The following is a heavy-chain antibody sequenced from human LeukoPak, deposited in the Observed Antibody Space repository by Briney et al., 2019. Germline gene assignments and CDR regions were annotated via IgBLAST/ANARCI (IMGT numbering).Heavy chain of an antibody. CDR2: ISSSSSTI. CDR3: AKGGYGSGSYSNLDY. J-gene: IGHJ4*02. Sequence: GGSLRLSCAASGFTFSSYSMNWVRQAPGKGLEWVSYISSSSSTIYYADSVKGRFTISRDNAKNTLYLQMNSLRAEDTAVYYCAKGGYGSGSYSNLDYWGQGTLVTVSS. V-gene: IGHV3-48*01. D-gene: IGHD3-10*01. CDR1: GFTFSSYS.